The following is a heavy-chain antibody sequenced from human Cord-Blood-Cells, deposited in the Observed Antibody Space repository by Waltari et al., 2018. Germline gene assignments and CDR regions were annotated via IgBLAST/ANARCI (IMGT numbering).Heavy chain of an antibody. Sequence: QVQLVQSGAEVKKPGASVKVSCTASGYTFTSSGISWVRQAPGQGLEWMGWISAYNGNTNYAQKLQGRVTMTTDTSTSTAYMELRSLRSDDTAVYYCARAPPYCTNGVCYDAFDIWGQGTMVTVSS. D-gene: IGHD2-8*01. CDR2: ISAYNGNT. V-gene: IGHV1-18*01. J-gene: IGHJ3*02. CDR3: ARAPPYCTNGVCYDAFDI. CDR1: GYTFTSSG.